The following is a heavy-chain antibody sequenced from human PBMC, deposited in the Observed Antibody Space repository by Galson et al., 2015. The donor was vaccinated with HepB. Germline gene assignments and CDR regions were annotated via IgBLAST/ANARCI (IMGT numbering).Heavy chain of an antibody. V-gene: IGHV1-2*02. CDR1: GYTFTGYY. J-gene: IGHJ4*02. CDR3: ARAGVVVRGVVRY. D-gene: IGHD3-10*01. CDR2: INPNSGGT. Sequence: SVTVSCKASGYTFTGYYMHWVRQAPGQGLEWMGWINPNSGGTNYAQKFQGRVTMTRDTSISTAYMELSRLRSDDTAVYYCARAGVVVRGVVRYWGQGTLVTVSS.